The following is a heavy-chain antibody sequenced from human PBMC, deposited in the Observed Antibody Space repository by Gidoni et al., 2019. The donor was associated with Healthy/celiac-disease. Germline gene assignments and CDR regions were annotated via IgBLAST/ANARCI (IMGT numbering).Heavy chain of an antibody. J-gene: IGHJ6*03. D-gene: IGHD2-2*01. CDR2: IYTSGST. V-gene: IGHV4-61*02. CDR1: Y. Sequence: YGSWIRQPAGKGLEWIGRIYTSGSTNYNPSLKSRVTISVDTSKNQFSLKLSSVTAADTAVYYCARDREDIVVVPAAMEAYYYYYYMDVWGKGTTVTVSS. CDR3: ARDREDIVVVPAAMEAYYYYYYMDV.